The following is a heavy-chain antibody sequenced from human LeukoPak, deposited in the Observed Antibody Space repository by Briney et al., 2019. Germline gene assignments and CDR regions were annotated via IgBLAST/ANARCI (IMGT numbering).Heavy chain of an antibody. CDR2: ITGSSRST. CDR1: GFPFSSYG. Sequence: GGSLRLSCAASGFPFSSYGMSWVRQAPGKGLEWVSAITGSSRSTYYADSVKGRFTISRDNSKNTLYLQMNSLRAEDTAVYYCARRAGDYSHPYDYWGQGTLVTVSS. CDR3: ARRAGDYSHPYDY. V-gene: IGHV3-23*01. J-gene: IGHJ4*02. D-gene: IGHD3-22*01.